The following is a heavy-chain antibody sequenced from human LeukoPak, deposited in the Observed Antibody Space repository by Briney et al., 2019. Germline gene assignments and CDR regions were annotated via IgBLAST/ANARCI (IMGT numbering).Heavy chain of an antibody. CDR2: IGSAGDT. D-gene: IGHD2-21*01. J-gene: IGHJ4*02. Sequence: GGSLRLSCAASGFTFSSYDMHWVRLVTGRGLEWVSHIGSAGDTHYRDSVKGRFTISRENAKNSLYLQINILRAEGTAVYYCARERGPVAPAGRVFDYWGQGTLVTVSS. CDR3: ARERGPVAPAGRVFDY. V-gene: IGHV3-13*01. CDR1: GFTFSSYD.